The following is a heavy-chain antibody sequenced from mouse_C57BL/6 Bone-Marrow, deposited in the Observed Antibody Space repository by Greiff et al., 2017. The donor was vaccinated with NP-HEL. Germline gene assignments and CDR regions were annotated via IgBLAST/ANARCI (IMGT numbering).Heavy chain of an antibody. J-gene: IGHJ3*01. Sequence: EVKLMESGEGLVKPGGSLKLSCAASGFTFSSYAMSWVRQTPEKRLEWVAYISSGGDYIYYADTVKGRFTISRDNARNTLYLQMSRLKSEDTAMYYCTRDIYYGKEGTYWGQGTLVTVSA. D-gene: IGHD2-1*01. CDR2: ISSGGDYI. V-gene: IGHV5-9-1*02. CDR1: GFTFSSYA. CDR3: TRDIYYGKEGTY.